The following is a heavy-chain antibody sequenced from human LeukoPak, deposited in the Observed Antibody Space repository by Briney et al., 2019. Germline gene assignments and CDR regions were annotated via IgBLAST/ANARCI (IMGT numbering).Heavy chain of an antibody. CDR1: GFTFSSYA. D-gene: IGHD3-22*01. Sequence: GGSLRLSCAASGFTFSSYAMSWVRQAPGKGLEWVANIKQDGSEKYYVDSVKGRFTISRDNAKNSLYLQMNSLRAEDTAVYYCARDAVDYYDSSGYYYPWGQGTLVTVSS. V-gene: IGHV3-7*01. CDR2: IKQDGSEK. J-gene: IGHJ5*02. CDR3: ARDAVDYYDSSGYYYP.